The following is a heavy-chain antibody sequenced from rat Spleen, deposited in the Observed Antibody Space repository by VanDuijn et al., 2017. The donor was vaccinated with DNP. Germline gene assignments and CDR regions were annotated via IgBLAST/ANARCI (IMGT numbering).Heavy chain of an antibody. D-gene: IGHD4-3*01. J-gene: IGHJ2*01. CDR2: IGSDAYAP. CDR1: GFTFSDYN. V-gene: IGHV5-22*01. CDR3: VRWNSGHFDY. Sequence: EVQLVESGGGLVQPGRSLKLSCAASGFTFSDYNMAWVRQAPKKGLEWVAYIGSDAYAPYYGDSVKGRFTISRDNAKSTLYLQMNSLRSEDMATYYCVRWNSGHFDYWGQGVMVPVSS.